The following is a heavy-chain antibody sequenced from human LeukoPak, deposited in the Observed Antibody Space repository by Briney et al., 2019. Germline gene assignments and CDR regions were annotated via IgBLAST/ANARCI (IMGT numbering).Heavy chain of an antibody. CDR3: AGQYYGGNSGFDY. CDR2: LYYSGTT. V-gene: IGHV4-61*08. CDR1: GGSISVGGYC. D-gene: IGHD4-23*01. Sequence: SETLSLTCTVSGGSISVGGYCWSWIRQPPGKGLEWIGYLYYSGTTNYNPSLKSRVTISVDTSKNQFSLNLTSVTAADTAVYYCAGQYYGGNSGFDYWGQGTLVTVSS. J-gene: IGHJ4*02.